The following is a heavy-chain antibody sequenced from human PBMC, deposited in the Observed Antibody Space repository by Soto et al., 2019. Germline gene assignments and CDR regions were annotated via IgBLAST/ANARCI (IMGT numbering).Heavy chain of an antibody. Sequence: PLQTLSLTCAISGDSVSSNSVAWNWIRQSPSRGLEWLGRTYYRSKWYNDYGVTVKGRITINPDTSKNQFSLQLNSVTPEDTAVYYCARGRFNAFGIWGQGTMVTVSS. D-gene: IGHD3-3*01. CDR2: TYYRSKWYN. J-gene: IGHJ3*02. CDR3: ARGRFNAFGI. V-gene: IGHV6-1*01. CDR1: GDSVSSNSVA.